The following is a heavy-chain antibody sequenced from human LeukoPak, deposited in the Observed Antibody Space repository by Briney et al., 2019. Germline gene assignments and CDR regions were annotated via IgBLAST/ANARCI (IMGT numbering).Heavy chain of an antibody. CDR1: GLTFNNAW. J-gene: IGHJ4*02. Sequence: GGSLRLSCAASGLTFNNAWMNWVRQAPGKGLEWVGRIKSKTDGETTDCAAFVRGRFTISRDDSKNTLYLQMNSLKAEDTAVYYCTGWKNYWGQGTLVTVSS. CDR3: TGWKNY. CDR2: IKSKTDGETT. D-gene: IGHD1-1*01. V-gene: IGHV3-15*07.